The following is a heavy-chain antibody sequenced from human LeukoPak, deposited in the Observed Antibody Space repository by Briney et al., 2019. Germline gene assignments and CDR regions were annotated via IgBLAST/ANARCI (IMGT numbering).Heavy chain of an antibody. CDR1: GFTFSNYT. CDR2: ISSSSSYI. Sequence: GGSLRLSCAASGFTFSNYTMNWVRQAPGKGLEWVSSISSSSSYIYYADSMKGRFTISRDNAKNSLYLQMNSLRAEDTAVYYCANSDSSGYYDYWGQGTLVTVSS. D-gene: IGHD3-22*01. V-gene: IGHV3-21*01. CDR3: ANSDSSGYYDY. J-gene: IGHJ4*02.